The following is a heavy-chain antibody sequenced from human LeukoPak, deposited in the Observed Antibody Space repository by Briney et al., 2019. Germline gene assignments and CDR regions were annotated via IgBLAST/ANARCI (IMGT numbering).Heavy chain of an antibody. Sequence: GGSLRLSCAASGFSFNSYAFHWVRQAPSKGLEWVAVISYDGSNKYYADSVKGRFTISRDNSKNTVYLQMNSLRVEDTAVYYCARGTSQGYCGGGGCYGAFDIWGQGTMVTVSS. CDR1: GFSFNSYA. D-gene: IGHD2-15*01. CDR3: ARGTSQGYCGGGGCYGAFDI. J-gene: IGHJ3*02. V-gene: IGHV3-30-3*01. CDR2: ISYDGSNK.